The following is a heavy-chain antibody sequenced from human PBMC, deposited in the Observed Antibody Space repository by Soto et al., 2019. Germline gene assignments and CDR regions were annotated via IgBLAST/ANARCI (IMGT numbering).Heavy chain of an antibody. CDR1: GGSFSGYY. J-gene: IGHJ6*02. Sequence: SETLSLTCAVYGGSFSGYYWSWIRQPPWKGLEWIGEINHSGNINYNPSLKSRVTMSVDTSKNQYSLKLSSVTAADTAVYYCARGVTTPYYYYYYGMDVWGQGTTVTVSS. CDR3: ARGVTTPYYYYYYGMDV. CDR2: INHSGNI. D-gene: IGHD4-17*01. V-gene: IGHV4-34*01.